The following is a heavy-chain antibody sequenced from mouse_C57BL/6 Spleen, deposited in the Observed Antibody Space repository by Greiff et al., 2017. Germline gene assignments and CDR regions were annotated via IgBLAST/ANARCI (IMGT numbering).Heavy chain of an antibody. CDR2: IYPSDSET. CDR3: ARTTDFDD. Sequence: QVQLQQPGPELVRPGSSVKLSCKASGYTFTSYWLDWVKQRPGQGLEWIGNIYPSDSETHYNQKFKDKATLTVDKSSSTAYMQLSSLTSEDTAVYYCARTTDFDDWGTGTTDSVSA. V-gene: IGHV1-61*01. D-gene: IGHD1-1*01. J-gene: IGHJ1*03. CDR1: GYTFTSYW.